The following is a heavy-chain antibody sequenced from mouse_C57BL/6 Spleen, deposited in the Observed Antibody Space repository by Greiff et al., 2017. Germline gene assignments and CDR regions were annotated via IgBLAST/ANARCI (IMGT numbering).Heavy chain of an antibody. CDR3: ARNFYYYGSKGSNYAMDY. D-gene: IGHD1-1*01. Sequence: EVQVVESGAELVKPGASVKLSCTASGFNIKDYYMHWVKQRTEQGLEWIGRIDPEDGETKYAPKFQGKATITADTSSNTAYLQLSSLTSEDTAVYYCARNFYYYGSKGSNYAMDYWGQGTSVTVSS. V-gene: IGHV14-2*01. J-gene: IGHJ4*01. CDR2: IDPEDGET. CDR1: GFNIKDYY.